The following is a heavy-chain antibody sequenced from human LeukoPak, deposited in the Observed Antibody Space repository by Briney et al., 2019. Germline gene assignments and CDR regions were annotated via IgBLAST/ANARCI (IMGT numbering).Heavy chain of an antibody. CDR1: GFTFSSNG. V-gene: IGHV3-30*02. J-gene: IGHJ4*02. CDR3: AKDRSYVWGSYDY. Sequence: GGSLRLSCAASGFTFSSNGMHWVRQAPGKGLEWVAFIRYDGSNKYYADSVKGRFTISRDNSKNTLYLHMNSLRAEDTAVYYCAKDRSYVWGSYDYWGQGTLVTVSS. D-gene: IGHD3-16*01. CDR2: IRYDGSNK.